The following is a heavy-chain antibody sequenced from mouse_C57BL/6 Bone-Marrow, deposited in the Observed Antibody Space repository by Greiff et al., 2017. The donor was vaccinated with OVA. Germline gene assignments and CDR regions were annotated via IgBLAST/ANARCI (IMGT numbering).Heavy chain of an antibody. V-gene: IGHV5-12*01. CDR1: GFTFSDYY. Sequence: EVKLQESGGGLVQPGGSLKLSCAASGFTFSDYYMYWVRQTPEKRLEWVAYISNGGGSTYYPDTVKGRFTISRDNAKNTLYLQMSRLKSEDTAMYYCARRGSSYYFDYWGQGTTLTVSS. CDR2: ISNGGGST. CDR3: ARRGSSYYFDY. J-gene: IGHJ2*01. D-gene: IGHD1-1*01.